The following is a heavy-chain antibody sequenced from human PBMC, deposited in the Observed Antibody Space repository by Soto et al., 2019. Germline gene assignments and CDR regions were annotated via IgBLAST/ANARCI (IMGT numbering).Heavy chain of an antibody. CDR3: AKALAYTREPDY. Sequence: GGSLRLSCAASGFTFDDYAMHWVRQAPGKGLEWVSGISWNSGSIGYADSVKGRFTISRDNAKNSLYLQMNSLRAEDTALYYCAKALAYTREPDYWGQGTLVTVSS. V-gene: IGHV3-9*01. D-gene: IGHD3-16*01. J-gene: IGHJ4*02. CDR1: GFTFDDYA. CDR2: ISWNSGSI.